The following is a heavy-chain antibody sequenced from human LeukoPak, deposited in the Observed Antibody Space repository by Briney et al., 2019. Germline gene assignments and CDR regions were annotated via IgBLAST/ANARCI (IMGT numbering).Heavy chain of an antibody. Sequence: SETLSLTCTVSGGSINHYYWSWIRQPPGKGLEWIGYSYYIESTNYNPSLKSRVTISVDTSRNRFSLKLSSVTAADTAMYYCARDNQWLNAFDIWGQGTMVTVSS. CDR3: ARDNQWLNAFDI. CDR1: GGSINHYY. V-gene: IGHV4-59*01. J-gene: IGHJ3*02. CDR2: SYYIEST. D-gene: IGHD3-22*01.